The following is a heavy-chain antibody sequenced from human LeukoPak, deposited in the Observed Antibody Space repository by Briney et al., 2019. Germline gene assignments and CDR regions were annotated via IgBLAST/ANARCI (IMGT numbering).Heavy chain of an antibody. CDR2: VIPILGIA. Sequence: GASVKVSCKASGGTFSSYAISWVRQAPGQGLEWMGRVIPILGIANYAQKFQGRVTITADKSTSTAYMELSSLRSEDTAVYYCASDCSGGSCYNYWGQGTLVTVSS. V-gene: IGHV1-69*04. J-gene: IGHJ4*02. CDR3: ASDCSGGSCYNY. D-gene: IGHD2-15*01. CDR1: GGTFSSYA.